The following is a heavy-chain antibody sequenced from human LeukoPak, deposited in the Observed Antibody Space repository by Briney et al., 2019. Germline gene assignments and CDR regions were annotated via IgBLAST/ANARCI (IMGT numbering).Heavy chain of an antibody. CDR1: GYTFTSYG. J-gene: IGHJ5*02. Sequence: SVKVSCKASGYTFTSYGISWVRQAPGQGLEWMGGIIPIFGTANYAQKFQGRVTITADESTSTAYMELSSLRSEDTAVYYCAMGGMATTSPFGWFDPWGQGTLVTVSS. CDR3: AMGGMATTSPFGWFDP. V-gene: IGHV1-69*13. CDR2: IIPIFGTA. D-gene: IGHD5-24*01.